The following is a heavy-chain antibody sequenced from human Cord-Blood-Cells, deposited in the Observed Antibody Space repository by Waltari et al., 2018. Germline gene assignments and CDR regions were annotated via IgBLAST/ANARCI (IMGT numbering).Heavy chain of an antibody. CDR2: INQSGST. Sequence: QVQLQQWGAGLLKPSETLSLTSAAYGWSFMGSSWRWNRQPPGKGLEWIGEINQSGSTNYNPSLKSRVTISVDTSKNQFSLKLSSVTAADTAVYYCARDIAVAGTGDWGQGTLVTVSS. V-gene: IGHV4-34*01. CDR1: GWSFMGSS. D-gene: IGHD6-19*01. J-gene: IGHJ4*02. CDR3: ARDIAVAGTGD.